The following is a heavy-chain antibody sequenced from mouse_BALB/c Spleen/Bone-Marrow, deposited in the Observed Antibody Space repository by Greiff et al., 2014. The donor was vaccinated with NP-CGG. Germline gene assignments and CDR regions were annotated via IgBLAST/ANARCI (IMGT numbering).Heavy chain of an antibody. D-gene: IGHD3-3*01. CDR2: INPGSGGT. CDR1: GYAFTNYL. J-gene: IGHJ2*01. Sequence: QLQQSGAELVRPGTSVKVSCKASGYAFTNYLIEWVKQRPGQGLEWIGMINPGSGGTNYNEKFKGKATLTADKSSSTAYMQLSSLTSDDSAVYSCARRDGSYFDYWGQGTTLTVSS. V-gene: IGHV1-54*01. CDR3: ARRDGSYFDY.